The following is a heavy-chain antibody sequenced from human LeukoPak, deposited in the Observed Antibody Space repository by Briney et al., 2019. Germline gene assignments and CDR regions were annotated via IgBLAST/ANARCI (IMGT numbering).Heavy chain of an antibody. V-gene: IGHV1-2*02. D-gene: IGHD5-18*01. CDR3: ARAGAYSYGSYYYYYYMDV. Sequence: ASVKVSCKASGYTFTSYDINWVRQATGQGLEWMGWINPNSGGKNYAQKFQGRVTMTRHRSISTAYMELSRRRSDDTVVYYCARAGAYSYGSYYYYYYMDVWGKGTTVTVSS. CDR2: INPNSGGK. J-gene: IGHJ6*03. CDR1: GYTFTSYD.